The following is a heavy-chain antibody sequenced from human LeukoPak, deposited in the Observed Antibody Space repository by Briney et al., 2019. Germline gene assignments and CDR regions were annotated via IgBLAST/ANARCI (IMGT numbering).Heavy chain of an antibody. CDR1: GGTFISYA. CDR2: IIPIFGTA. CDR3: ATAPWDIVVVVPRGGYFDY. V-gene: IGHV1-69*13. D-gene: IGHD2-15*01. J-gene: IGHJ4*02. Sequence: SVKVSCKASGGTFISYAISWVRQAPGQGLEWMGGIIPIFGTANYAQKFQGRVTITADESTSTAYMELSSLRSEDTAVYYCATAPWDIVVVVPRGGYFDYWGQGTLVTVSS.